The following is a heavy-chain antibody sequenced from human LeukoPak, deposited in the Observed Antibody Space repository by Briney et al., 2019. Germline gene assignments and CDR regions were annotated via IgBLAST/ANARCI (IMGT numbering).Heavy chain of an antibody. J-gene: IGHJ4*02. Sequence: SETLSLTCAVYGGSFSGYYWSWIRQPPGKGLEWIGKINHSGSTNYNPSLKSRVTISVDTSKNQFSLKLSSVTAADTAVYYCARSGYSSSWYYRNFDYWGQGTLVTVSS. CDR3: ARSGYSSSWYYRNFDY. CDR2: INHSGST. D-gene: IGHD6-13*01. V-gene: IGHV4-34*01. CDR1: GGSFSGYY.